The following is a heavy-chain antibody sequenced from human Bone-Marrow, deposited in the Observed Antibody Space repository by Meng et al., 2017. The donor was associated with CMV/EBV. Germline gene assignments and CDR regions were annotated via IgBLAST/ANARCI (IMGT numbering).Heavy chain of an antibody. J-gene: IGHJ6*02. CDR1: GYTFISFG. CDR3: ARRSSSLERRPHYYYYYGMDV. CDR2: ISGYNGNT. Sequence: ASVKVSCKASGYTFISFGINWVRQAPGQGLEWMGWISGYNGNTNYAQKFQGRVTITTDESTSTAYMELSSLRSEDTAVYYCARRSSSLERRPHYYYYYGMDVWGQGTTVTVSS. D-gene: IGHD6-6*01. V-gene: IGHV1-18*01.